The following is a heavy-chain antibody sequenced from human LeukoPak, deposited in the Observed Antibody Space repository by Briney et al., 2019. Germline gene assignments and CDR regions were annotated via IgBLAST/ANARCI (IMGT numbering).Heavy chain of an antibody. D-gene: IGHD2-2*01. J-gene: IGHJ4*02. CDR3: ARDEYCSSTSCYYLDY. CDR2: INPNSGGT. V-gene: IGHV1-2*02. Sequence: GASVKVSCKASGYTFTGYYMHWVRQAPGQGLELMGWINPNSGGTNYAQKFQGRVTMTRDTSISTAYMELSRLRSDDTAVYYCARDEYCSSTSCYYLDYWGQGTLVTVSS. CDR1: GYTFTGYY.